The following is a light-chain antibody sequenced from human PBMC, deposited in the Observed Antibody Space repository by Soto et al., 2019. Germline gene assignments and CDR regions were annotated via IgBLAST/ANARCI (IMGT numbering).Light chain of an antibody. Sequence: DIKMTQSPSSLSASIGDRVTITCRASQGISNYLAWYQQKPGKVPNLLIFAASTLESGVPSRFSGSGSGTDFTLTISSLQPEDVGTYFCQQTYTTPEITFGQGTRLEIK. CDR1: QGISNY. V-gene: IGKV1-27*01. CDR3: QQTYTTPEIT. J-gene: IGKJ5*01. CDR2: AAS.